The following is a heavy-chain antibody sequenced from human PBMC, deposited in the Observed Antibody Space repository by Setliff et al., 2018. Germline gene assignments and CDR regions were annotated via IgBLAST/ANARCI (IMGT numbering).Heavy chain of an antibody. CDR1: GFTFSSYS. CDR2: ISSSSITI. CDR3: ARVRLGLPMVDY. D-gene: IGHD5-18*01. V-gene: IGHV3-48*01. Sequence: PGGSLRLSCAASGFTFSSYSMNWVRQAPGKGLEWVSYISSSSITIYYADSVKGRFTISRDNAKNSLYLQMNSLRAEDTAVYYCARVRLGLPMVDYWGQGTLVTVSS. J-gene: IGHJ4*02.